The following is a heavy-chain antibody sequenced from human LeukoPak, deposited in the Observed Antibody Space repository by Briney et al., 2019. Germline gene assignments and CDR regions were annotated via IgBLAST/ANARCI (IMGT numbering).Heavy chain of an antibody. CDR2: IYHSRST. J-gene: IGHJ4*02. CDR1: GGSLSTSSYY. CDR3: ARHRWMEVYGSGSYYVDY. V-gene: IGHV4-39*01. D-gene: IGHD3-10*01. Sequence: PSETLSLTCTVSGGSLSTSSYYWVWIRQPPGKGLEWIGSIYHSRSTYYNASLKSRATISADTSKNQFSLKLSSVTAADTAVYYCARHRWMEVYGSGSYYVDYWGQGALVTVSS.